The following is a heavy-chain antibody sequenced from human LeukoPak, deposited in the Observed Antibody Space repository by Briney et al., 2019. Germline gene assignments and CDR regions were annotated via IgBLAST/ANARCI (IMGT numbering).Heavy chain of an antibody. V-gene: IGHV1-2*02. J-gene: IGHJ5*02. CDR3: ARDLDYGDYAWFDP. CDR2: INPNSGGT. Sequence: ASVKVSCKASGYTFTGYYMHWVRQAPGQGLEWMGWINPNSGGTNYAQKFQGRFTMTRDTSISTAYMELSRLRSDDTAVYYCARDLDYGDYAWFDPWGQGTLVTVSS. D-gene: IGHD4-17*01. CDR1: GYTFTGYY.